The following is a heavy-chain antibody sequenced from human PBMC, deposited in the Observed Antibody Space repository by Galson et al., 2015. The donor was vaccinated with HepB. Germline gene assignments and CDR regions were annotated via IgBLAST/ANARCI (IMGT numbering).Heavy chain of an antibody. CDR3: ARGRKSNYDSSGYYYARYFDY. CDR1: GGSISSGGYY. V-gene: IGHV4-31*03. CDR2: IYYSGST. J-gene: IGHJ4*02. D-gene: IGHD3-22*01. Sequence: LSLTCTVSGGSISSGGYYWSWIRQHPGKGLEWIGYIYYSGSTYYNPSLKSRVTISVDTSKNQFSLKLSSVTAADTAVYYCARGRKSNYDSSGYYYARYFDYWGQGTLVTVSS.